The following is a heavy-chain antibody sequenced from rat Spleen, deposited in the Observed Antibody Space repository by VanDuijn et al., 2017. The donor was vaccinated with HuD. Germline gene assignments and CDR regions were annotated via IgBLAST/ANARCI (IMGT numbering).Heavy chain of an antibody. J-gene: IGHJ4*01. CDR3: TRTLQYYYSGGVMDA. CDR2: ISYDGSST. D-gene: IGHD1-1*01. Sequence: EVQLVESGGGLVQPGRSMKLSCAASGFTFSNYDMAWVRQAPTKGLEWVATISYDGSSTYYRDSVKGRFTISRDNAKSTLYLQMNSLRSEDTATYYCTRTLQYYYSGGVMDAWGQGASVTVSS. V-gene: IGHV5-29*01. CDR1: GFTFSNYD.